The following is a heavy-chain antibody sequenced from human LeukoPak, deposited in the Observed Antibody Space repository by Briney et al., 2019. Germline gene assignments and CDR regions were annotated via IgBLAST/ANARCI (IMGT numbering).Heavy chain of an antibody. J-gene: IGHJ6*03. D-gene: IGHD3-3*01. Sequence: GGFLRLSCAASGFTFDDYGMSWVRQAPGKGLEWVSGINWNGGSTGYADSVKGRFTISRDNAKNSLYLQMNSLRAEDTALYYCARYYDFDYYYYYMDVWGKGTTVTVSS. CDR2: INWNGGST. CDR1: GFTFDDYG. V-gene: IGHV3-20*04. CDR3: ARYYDFDYYYYYMDV.